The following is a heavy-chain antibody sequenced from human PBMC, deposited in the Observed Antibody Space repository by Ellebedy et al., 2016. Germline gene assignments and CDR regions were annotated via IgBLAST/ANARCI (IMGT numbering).Heavy chain of an antibody. CDR1: GFTLSTYA. CDR3: ARAGCSGGSCYYYYGIDV. V-gene: IGHV3-30-3*01. Sequence: GGSLRLSCAASGFTLSTYAVHWVRQAPGKALEWVAVISYDGSNKYYADSVKGRFTISRDNSKNTLYLQMNSLRPEDTAVCYCARAGCSGGSCYYYYGIDVWGQGTTVTVSS. D-gene: IGHD2-15*01. CDR2: ISYDGSNK. J-gene: IGHJ6*02.